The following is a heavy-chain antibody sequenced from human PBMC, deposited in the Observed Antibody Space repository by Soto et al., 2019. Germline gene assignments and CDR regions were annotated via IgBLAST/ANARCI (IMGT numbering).Heavy chain of an antibody. V-gene: IGHV3-7*05. CDR3: AREVGSSWYGVTYYGMDV. CDR1: GFTFSSYW. Sequence: GGSLRLSCAASGFTFSSYWMSWVRQAPGKRLEWVANIKQDGSEKYYVDSVKGRFTISRDNAKNSLYLQMNSLRAEDTAVYYCAREVGSSWYGVTYYGMDVWGQGTTVTVSS. D-gene: IGHD6-13*01. CDR2: IKQDGSEK. J-gene: IGHJ6*02.